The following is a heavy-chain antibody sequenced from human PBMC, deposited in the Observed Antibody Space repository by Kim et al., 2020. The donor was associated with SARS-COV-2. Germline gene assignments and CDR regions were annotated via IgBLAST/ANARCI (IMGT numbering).Heavy chain of an antibody. D-gene: IGHD2-21*02. CDR3: AGVPNCGRDCYSGWIDP. CDR1: GVSVSGGSHY. V-gene: IGHV4-61*01. J-gene: IGHJ5*02. Sequence: SETLSLTCNVSGVSVSGGSHYWTWIRQAPGEGLEFIGYIYYSGSTNYNPSLNSRVTISLDTSKNQFSLRLTSVTAADTALYFCAGVPNCGRDCYSGWIDPWGQGILVAVSS. CDR2: IYYSGST.